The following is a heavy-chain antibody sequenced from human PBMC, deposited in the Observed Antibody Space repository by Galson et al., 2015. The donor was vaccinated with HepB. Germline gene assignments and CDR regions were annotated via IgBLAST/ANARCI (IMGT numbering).Heavy chain of an antibody. CDR3: ARGRGVRGVITNPYFDY. J-gene: IGHJ4*02. CDR2: IIPIFGTA. V-gene: IGHV1-69*13. D-gene: IGHD3-10*01. Sequence: SVKVSCKASGGTFSSYAISWVRQAPGQGLEWMGGIIPIFGTANYAQKFQGRVTITADESTSTAYMELSSLRSENTAVYYCARGRGVRGVITNPYFDYWGQGTLVTVSS. CDR1: GGTFSSYA.